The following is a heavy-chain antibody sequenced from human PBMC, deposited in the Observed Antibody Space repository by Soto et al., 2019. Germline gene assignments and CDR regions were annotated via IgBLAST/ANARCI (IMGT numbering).Heavy chain of an antibody. Sequence: PGGSLRLSCVASGFSFSSYGMNWVRQGPGKGLEWLSSINKGGTTTYYADSVKGRFTVSRDNAKNSLYLQMNSLRDEDMAVYYCARDFLPTYYYDSSGYPLDYWGQGTLVTVSS. CDR3: ARDFLPTYYYDSSGYPLDY. CDR2: INKGGTTT. J-gene: IGHJ4*02. V-gene: IGHV3-48*02. CDR1: GFSFSSYG. D-gene: IGHD3-22*01.